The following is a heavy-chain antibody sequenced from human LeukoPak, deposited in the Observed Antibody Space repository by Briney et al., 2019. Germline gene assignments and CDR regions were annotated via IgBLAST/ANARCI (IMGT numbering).Heavy chain of an antibody. CDR2: INHSGST. V-gene: IGHV4-34*01. Sequence: SETLSLTCAVYGGSFSGYYWSWIRQPPGKGLEWIGEINHSGSTNYNPSLKSRVTISVDTSKNQFSLKLSSVTAADTAVYYRARGPLQPGIAAAGTRYFDLWGRGTLVTVSS. J-gene: IGHJ2*01. D-gene: IGHD6-13*01. CDR1: GGSFSGYY. CDR3: ARGPLQPGIAAAGTRYFDL.